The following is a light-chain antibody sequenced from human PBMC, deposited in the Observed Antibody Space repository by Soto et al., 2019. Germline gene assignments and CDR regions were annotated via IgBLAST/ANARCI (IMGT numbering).Light chain of an antibody. V-gene: IGKV1-17*01. CDR1: QAIRND. Sequence: DIQMTQSPSSLSASLGDRITITCRASQAIRNDLAWYQQKPGKAPKRLIFAASSSQSGVPTRFSGSGYGTEFTLTISSLQPEDFANYYCLQYNYFPGTFGQGTKVDSK. J-gene: IGKJ1*01. CDR2: AAS. CDR3: LQYNYFPGT.